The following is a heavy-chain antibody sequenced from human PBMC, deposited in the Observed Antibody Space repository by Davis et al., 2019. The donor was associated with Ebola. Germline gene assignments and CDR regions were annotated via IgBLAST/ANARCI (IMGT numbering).Heavy chain of an antibody. CDR1: GFTFSSYA. J-gene: IGHJ4*02. D-gene: IGHD2-21*02. V-gene: IGHV3-23*01. CDR2: ISGSGGST. Sequence: GGSLRLSCAASGFTFSSYAMSWVRQAPGKGLEWVSAISGSGGSTYYADSVKGRFTVSRDNLDNRLYLQLNTLRAEDTALYYCARGGNRERKRGCGGDCYRFHFDYWGQGTLVTVSS. CDR3: ARGGNRERKRGCGGDCYRFHFDY.